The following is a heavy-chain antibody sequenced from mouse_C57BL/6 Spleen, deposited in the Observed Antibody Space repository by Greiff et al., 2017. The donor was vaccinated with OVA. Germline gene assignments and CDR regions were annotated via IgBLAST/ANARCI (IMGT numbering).Heavy chain of an antibody. D-gene: IGHD2-3*01. CDR3: ARFGDGYSYATDY. J-gene: IGHJ4*01. CDR1: GYTFTSYW. Sequence: VQLQQPGAELVMPGASVKLSCKASGYTFTSYWMHWVKQRPGQGLEWIGEIDPSDSYTNYNQKFKGKSTLTVDKSSSTAYMQLSSLTSEDSAVYYCARFGDGYSYATDYWGQGTSVTVSS. CDR2: IDPSDSYT. V-gene: IGHV1-69*01.